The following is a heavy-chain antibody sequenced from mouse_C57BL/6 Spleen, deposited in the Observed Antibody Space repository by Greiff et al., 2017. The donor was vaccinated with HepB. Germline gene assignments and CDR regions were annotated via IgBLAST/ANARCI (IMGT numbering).Heavy chain of an antibody. Sequence: VMLVESGAELVKPGASVKISCKASGYAFRSYWMNWVKQRPGKGLEWIGQIYPGDGDTNYNGKFKGKATLTADKSSSTAYMQLSSLTSEESAVYFCARRGDLLGNPGFDYWGQGTTLTVSS. CDR3: ARRGDLLGNPGFDY. V-gene: IGHV1-80*01. CDR1: GYAFRSYW. CDR2: IYPGDGDT. J-gene: IGHJ2*01. D-gene: IGHD2-1*01.